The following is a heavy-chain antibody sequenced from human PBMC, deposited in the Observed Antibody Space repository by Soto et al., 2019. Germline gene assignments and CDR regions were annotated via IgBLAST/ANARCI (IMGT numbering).Heavy chain of an antibody. V-gene: IGHV1-2*02. CDR1: GYVFTGFY. J-gene: IGHJ5*02. Sequence: GASVKVSCKASGYVFTGFYLHWVRQAPGQGLEWMGWIFPNSGATNYAQKFQGRVTLTRDTSLSTGYMDLTRLTSDDTAVYYCARGRSLKWNWSDRWGQGTLVTVSS. D-gene: IGHD2-15*01. CDR3: ARGRSLKWNWSDR. CDR2: IFPNSGAT.